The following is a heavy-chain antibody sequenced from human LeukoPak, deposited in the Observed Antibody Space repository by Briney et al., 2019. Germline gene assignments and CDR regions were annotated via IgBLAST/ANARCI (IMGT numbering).Heavy chain of an antibody. CDR3: YSMIVVEIRVINDY. V-gene: IGHV3-66*01. D-gene: IGHD3-22*01. CDR2: IYSGGST. CDR1: GFTVSSNY. J-gene: IGHJ4*02. Sequence: GGSLRLSRAVSGFTVSSNYMSWVRQAPGKGLEWVSVIYSGGSTYYADSVKGRFTISRDNSKNTLYLQMNSLRAEDTAVYYCYSMIVVEIRVINDYWGQGTLVTVSS.